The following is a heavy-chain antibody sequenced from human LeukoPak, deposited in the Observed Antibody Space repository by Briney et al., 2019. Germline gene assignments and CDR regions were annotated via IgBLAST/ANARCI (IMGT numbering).Heavy chain of an antibody. D-gene: IGHD4-17*01. V-gene: IGHV4-59*02. Sequence: SETLSLTCTVSGGSVSGYHWSWIRQPPGKGLEWIGYIYYSGNTNYNPSLKSRLIMSLDTSKNHFSLKLNSVTAADTAVYYCARHKDSGDYPLDYWGQGILVSVSS. CDR1: GGSVSGYH. CDR3: ARHKDSGDYPLDY. J-gene: IGHJ4*02. CDR2: IYYSGNT.